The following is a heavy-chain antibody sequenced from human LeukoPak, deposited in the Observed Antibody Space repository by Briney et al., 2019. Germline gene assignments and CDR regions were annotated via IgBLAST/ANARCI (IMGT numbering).Heavy chain of an antibody. CDR3: ARKAGGYSYGPLDY. Sequence: PGGSLRLSCADSGFTFSSYWMHWVRQAPGKGLVWVARINSDGSSTSYADSVKGRFTISRDNAKNTLYLQMNSLRAEDTAVYYCARKAGGYSYGPLDYWGQGTLVTVSS. CDR2: INSDGSST. CDR1: GFTFSSYW. V-gene: IGHV3-74*01. D-gene: IGHD5-18*01. J-gene: IGHJ4*02.